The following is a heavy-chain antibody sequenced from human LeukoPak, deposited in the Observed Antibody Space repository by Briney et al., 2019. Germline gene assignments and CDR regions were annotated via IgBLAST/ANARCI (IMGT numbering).Heavy chain of an antibody. V-gene: IGHV3-9*01. D-gene: IGHD6-19*01. CDR2: ISWNSGSI. CDR1: GFTFDDYA. Sequence: GGSLRLSCAASGFTFDDYAMHWVRQAPGKGLEWVSGISWNSGSIGYADSVKGRFTISRDNAKNSLYLQMHSLRAEDTALYYCAKVGGPGIAVAGGSSGAFDIWGQGTMVTVSS. J-gene: IGHJ3*02. CDR3: AKVGGPGIAVAGGSSGAFDI.